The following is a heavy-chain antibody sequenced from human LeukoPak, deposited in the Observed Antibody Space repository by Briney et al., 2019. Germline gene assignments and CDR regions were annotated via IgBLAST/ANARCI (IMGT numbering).Heavy chain of an antibody. V-gene: IGHV4-34*01. Sequence: SETLSLTCAVYGGSFSGYYWSWIRQPPGKGLEWIGEINHSGSTNYNPSLKSRVTISVDTSKNQFSLKLSSVTAADTAVYYCVRGQLRFLDWGQGTLVTVSS. CDR1: GGSFSGYY. D-gene: IGHD3-3*01. CDR3: VRGQLRFLD. CDR2: INHSGST. J-gene: IGHJ4*02.